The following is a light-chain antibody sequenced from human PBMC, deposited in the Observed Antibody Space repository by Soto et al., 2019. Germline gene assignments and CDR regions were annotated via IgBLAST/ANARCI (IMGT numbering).Light chain of an antibody. V-gene: IGKV1-5*03. CDR3: QQYNSYWT. CDR2: KAS. J-gene: IGKJ1*01. Sequence: DIQMTQSPSTLSASVGDSVTITCRASQSISSWLAWNQQKPGKAPKLLIYKASTLNSGVPSRFRGSGSGTEFTLTISSLQPDDCATYYCQQYNSYWTFGQGTKVEIK. CDR1: QSISSW.